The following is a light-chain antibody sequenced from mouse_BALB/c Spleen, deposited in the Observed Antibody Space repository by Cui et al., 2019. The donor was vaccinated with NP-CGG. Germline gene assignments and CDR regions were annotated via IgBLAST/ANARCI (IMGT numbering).Light chain of an antibody. J-gene: IGKJ5*01. CDR1: SSVSSSY. CDR3: QQWSNNSLT. V-gene: IGKV4-79*01. CDR2: SIS. Sequence: QIVLTQSPAIMSAFPGERVTMTCSASSSVSSSYLYWYQQKSGSSPKLWIYSISNLASGVPARFNGGGSGTSYSLTINNMEAEDAATCYCQQWSNNSLTFGAGTKLELK.